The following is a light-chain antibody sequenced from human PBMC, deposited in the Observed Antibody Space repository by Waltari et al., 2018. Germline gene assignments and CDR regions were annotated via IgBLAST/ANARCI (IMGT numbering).Light chain of an antibody. CDR1: SLRRYS. V-gene: IGLV3-19*01. CDR2: GQD. J-gene: IGLJ2*01. Sequence: SSELTQAPTVSVSLGQTVSITFQVDSLRRYSPSWYQQRPGQAPLLVIYGQDNRPPGIPDRFAGSTSGDTATLTSTGTQAEDEDDYYCLSRDISSTRFFGGGTRLTV. CDR3: LSRDISSTRF.